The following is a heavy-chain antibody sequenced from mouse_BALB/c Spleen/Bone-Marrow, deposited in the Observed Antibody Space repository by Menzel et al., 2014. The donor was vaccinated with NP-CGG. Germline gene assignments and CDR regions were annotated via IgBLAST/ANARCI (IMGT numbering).Heavy chain of an antibody. Sequence: EVQRVESGGGLVQPGGSLKLSCAASGFDFSRYWMSWVRQAPGKGLEWIGEINPDSSTINYTPSLKDKFIISRDNAKNTLYLQMSKVRSEDTAFYYCARQGYYGYSDYWGQGTTLTVSS. J-gene: IGHJ2*01. V-gene: IGHV4-1*02. CDR1: GFDFSRYW. D-gene: IGHD1-2*01. CDR3: ARQGYYGYSDY. CDR2: INPDSSTI.